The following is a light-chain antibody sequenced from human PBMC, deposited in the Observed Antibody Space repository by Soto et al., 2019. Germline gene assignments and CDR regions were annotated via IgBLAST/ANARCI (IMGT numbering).Light chain of an antibody. CDR2: GNI. CDR1: SSNIGAGYD. CDR3: QCYDNALGLV. J-gene: IGLJ2*01. Sequence: QSVLTQPPSVSGAPGQRVTISCTGSSSNIGAGYDVHWYQHLPGTGPKLLISGNINRPSGVPDRFSGSKSGTSASLAITGLQSEDEADHYCQCYDNALGLVFGGGTKLTVL. V-gene: IGLV1-40*01.